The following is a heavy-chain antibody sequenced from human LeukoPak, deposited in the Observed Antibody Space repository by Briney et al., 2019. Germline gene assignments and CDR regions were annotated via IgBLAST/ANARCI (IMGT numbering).Heavy chain of an antibody. CDR1: GLTFSSYA. D-gene: IGHD2-2*01. J-gene: IGHJ4*02. V-gene: IGHV3-23*01. CDR3: AKDWSCSSASCRFDY. CDR2: ISGSGGNT. Sequence: GSLRLSCVASGLTFSSYAMSWVRQAPGKGLEWVSGISGSGGNTYYADSVKGRFTISRDNSKNTLYLQMNSLRAEDTAIYYCAKDWSCSSASCRFDYWGQGTLVTVSS.